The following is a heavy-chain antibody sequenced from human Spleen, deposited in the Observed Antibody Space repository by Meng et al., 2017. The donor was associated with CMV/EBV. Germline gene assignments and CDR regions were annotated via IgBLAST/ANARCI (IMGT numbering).Heavy chain of an antibody. D-gene: IGHD2-2*02. CDR2: IYSGGKT. J-gene: IGHJ6*02. CDR1: GFTVSSTY. Sequence: GESLKISCAASGFTVSSTYMSWVRQAPGKGLEWVSVIYSGGKTYYADSVKGRFTISRDNSKNTLYLQMNSLRAEDTAVYYCARDSVGERYCSSTSCYTVGYGMDVWGQGTTVTVSS. CDR3: ARDSVGERYCSSTSCYTVGYGMDV. V-gene: IGHV3-53*01.